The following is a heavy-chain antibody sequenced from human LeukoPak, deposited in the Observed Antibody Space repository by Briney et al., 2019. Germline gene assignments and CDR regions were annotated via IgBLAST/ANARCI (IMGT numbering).Heavy chain of an antibody. CDR3: ARGVWFGELSFDY. CDR1: GFTFSSYE. J-gene: IGHJ4*02. Sequence: PGGSLRLSRAASGFTFSSYEMNWVRQAPGKGLEWVSYISSSGSTIYYADSVKGRFTISRDNAKNSLYLQMNSLRAEDTAVYYCARGVWFGELSFDYWGQGTLVTVSS. V-gene: IGHV3-48*03. D-gene: IGHD3-10*01. CDR2: ISSSGSTI.